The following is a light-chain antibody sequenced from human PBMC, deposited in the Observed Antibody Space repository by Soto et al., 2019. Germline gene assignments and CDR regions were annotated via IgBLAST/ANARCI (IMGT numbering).Light chain of an antibody. J-gene: IGKJ3*01. CDR1: QSVSSN. Sequence: EIVMTQSPATLSVSPGERATLSCRASQSVSSNLAWYQQKPGQAPRLLIYGASTRATGIPARFSGCGSGTEFTLTISSLQSEDFAVYYCQQYNNWPQAFGPGTKVDIK. CDR2: GAS. CDR3: QQYNNWPQA. V-gene: IGKV3-15*01.